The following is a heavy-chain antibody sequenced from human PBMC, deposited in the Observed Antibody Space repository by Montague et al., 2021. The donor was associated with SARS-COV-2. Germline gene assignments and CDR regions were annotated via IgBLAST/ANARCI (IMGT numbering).Heavy chain of an antibody. V-gene: IGHV4-39*01. D-gene: IGHD6-19*01. CDR3: ARQENSSGWFKPDAFDI. CDR2: IYYSGST. Sequence: TLSLTVPVSGGSISSSSYYWGWIRQPPGEGLEWIGSIYYSGSTYYNPSLKSRVTISVDTSKNQFSLKLSSVTAADTAVYYCARQENSSGWFKPDAFDIWGQGTMVTVSS. J-gene: IGHJ3*02. CDR1: GGSISSSSYY.